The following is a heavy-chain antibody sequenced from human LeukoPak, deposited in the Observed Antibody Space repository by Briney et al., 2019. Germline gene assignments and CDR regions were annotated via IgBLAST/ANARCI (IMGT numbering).Heavy chain of an antibody. Sequence: PGGSLRLSCAASGFTFSSYWMHWVRQAPGKGLVWVSRVNPDGSVTSYADSVKGRFTISRDNAKNTLYLQMNSLRAEDTAMYYCATSSGYRLAVWGQGTTVTVSS. CDR1: GFTFSSYW. D-gene: IGHD6-19*01. V-gene: IGHV3-74*01. J-gene: IGHJ6*02. CDR3: ATSSGYRLAV. CDR2: VNPDGSVT.